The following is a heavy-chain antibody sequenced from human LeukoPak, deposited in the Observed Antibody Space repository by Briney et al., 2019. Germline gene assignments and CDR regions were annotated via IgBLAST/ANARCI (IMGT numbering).Heavy chain of an antibody. CDR2: ISSSSTSI. CDR1: GFTFTSYS. Sequence: GGSLRLSCAASGFTFTSYSMNWVRQAPGKGLEWVSSISSSSTSIYYADSVKRRFTISRDNAKNSLYLQMNSLRAEDTAVYYCETKTSGSYPFDYWGQGTLVTVSS. J-gene: IGHJ4*02. V-gene: IGHV3-21*01. CDR3: ETKTSGSYPFDY. D-gene: IGHD1-26*01.